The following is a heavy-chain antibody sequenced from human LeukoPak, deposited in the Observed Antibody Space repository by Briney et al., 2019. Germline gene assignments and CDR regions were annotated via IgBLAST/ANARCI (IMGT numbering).Heavy chain of an antibody. CDR2: INSDGSST. J-gene: IGHJ4*02. Sequence: GGSLRLSCAASGFTFSSYWMHWVRQAPGKGLVWVSRINSDGSSTSYADSVKGRFTISRDNAKNTLYLQMNSLRAGDTAVYYCARGRYSSGWYYFDYWGQGTLVTVSS. CDR1: GFTFSSYW. V-gene: IGHV3-74*01. D-gene: IGHD6-19*01. CDR3: ARGRYSSGWYYFDY.